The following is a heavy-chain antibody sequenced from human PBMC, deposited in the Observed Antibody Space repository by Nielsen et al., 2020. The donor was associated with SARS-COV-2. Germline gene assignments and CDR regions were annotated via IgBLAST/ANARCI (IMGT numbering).Heavy chain of an antibody. Sequence: GESLKISCAASGFTFSNHAMHWVRQAPGKGLDWMTIISYDGTEHYTDSVKGRFTISRDNSKSTVFLQMNSLQLEDTAVYYCARETIDHTSSFVDYWGQGTLVTVSS. V-gene: IGHV3-30*04. J-gene: IGHJ4*02. D-gene: IGHD2-2*01. CDR1: GFTFSNHA. CDR3: ARETIDHTSSFVDY. CDR2: ISYDGTE.